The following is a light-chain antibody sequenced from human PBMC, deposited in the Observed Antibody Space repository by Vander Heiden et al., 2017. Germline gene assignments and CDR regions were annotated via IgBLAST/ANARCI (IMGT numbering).Light chain of an antibody. V-gene: IGLV2-23*01. CDR3: CSYAGGSTYV. CDR1: SSDVGSYNL. J-gene: IGLJ1*01. Sequence: QSALTQPASVSGSPGPSITISCTGTSSDVGSYNLVSWYQQHPGKAPKLMIYEGSKRPSGVSNRFSGSKSGNTASLTISGLQAEDEADYYCCSYAGGSTYVFGTGTKVTVL. CDR2: EGS.